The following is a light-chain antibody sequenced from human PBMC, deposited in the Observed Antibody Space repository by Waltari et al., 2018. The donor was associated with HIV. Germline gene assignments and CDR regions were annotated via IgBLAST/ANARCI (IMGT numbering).Light chain of an antibody. V-gene: IGLV1-40*01. CDR2: GKN. Sequence: QSVLTQPPSLSGAPGQRVTISCTGSKSNIGAGYAVHWYQQVPGTAPKLLIYGKNNRPSGVPERFSGAKSDTSASLAITGLQAEDEADYYCQSWDDSLSGYVFGTGSKVTVL. CDR1: KSNIGAGYA. J-gene: IGLJ1*01. CDR3: QSWDDSLSGYV.